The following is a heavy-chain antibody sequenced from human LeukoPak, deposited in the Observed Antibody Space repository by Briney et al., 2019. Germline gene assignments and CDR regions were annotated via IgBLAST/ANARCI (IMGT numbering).Heavy chain of an antibody. Sequence: GESLKISCKGSGYRFSNYWIAWVRHMPGKGLEWMGIIYPGDSDTRYSPSFQGQVTISADKSISTAYLQWSSLKASDTAMYYCARGLDYYYYMDVWGKGTTVTVSS. CDR3: ARGLDYYYYMDV. V-gene: IGHV5-51*01. CDR2: IYPGDSDT. J-gene: IGHJ6*03. D-gene: IGHD5-12*01. CDR1: GYRFSNYW.